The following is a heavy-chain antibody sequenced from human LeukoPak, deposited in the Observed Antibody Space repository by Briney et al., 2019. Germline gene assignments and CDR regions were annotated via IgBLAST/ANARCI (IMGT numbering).Heavy chain of an antibody. CDR1: GFTFSSYS. CDR2: ITDSGVKT. CDR3: AKSHLL. J-gene: IGHJ4*02. D-gene: IGHD3-3*01. V-gene: IGHV3-23*01. Sequence: GGSLRLSCAASGFTFSSYSMNWVRQAPGKGLEWVSAITDSGVKTYYADSVKGRFTISRDNSKNTLYLQMTSLRVEDTAMYFCAKSHLLWGQGTLVTVAS.